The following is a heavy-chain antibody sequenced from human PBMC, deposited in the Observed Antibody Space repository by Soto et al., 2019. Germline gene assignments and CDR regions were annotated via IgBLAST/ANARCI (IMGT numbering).Heavy chain of an antibody. CDR2: VYHTGST. D-gene: IGHD3-3*01. Sequence: QLQLQESGPRLVKPSETLSLTCTVSGDSVSSDSYYWSWIRQPPGKELEWIGYVYHTGSTSYNPSLQSRATMSINTSTNEFSLKWSSVTAADTAIYYCAREGGVLRMSNWLDPWGQGIRVTVSS. CDR3: AREGGVLRMSNWLDP. J-gene: IGHJ5*02. CDR1: GDSVSSDSYY. V-gene: IGHV4-61*01.